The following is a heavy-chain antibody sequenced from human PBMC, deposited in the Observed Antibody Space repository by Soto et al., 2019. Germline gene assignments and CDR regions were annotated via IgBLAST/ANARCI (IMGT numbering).Heavy chain of an antibody. D-gene: IGHD3-22*01. V-gene: IGHV3-23*01. J-gene: IGHJ4*03. CDR2: ISGSGGST. Sequence: GGSPRLSCAASGFTFSSYAMSWFRQAPGKGLEWVSAISGSGGSTYYADSVKGRFTISRDDSKNMVYLQMNSLKTEDTGIYYCTTDSYSSIIVVCFDYWGNGPLVTVSS. CDR1: GFTFSSYA. CDR3: TTDSYSSIIVVCFDY.